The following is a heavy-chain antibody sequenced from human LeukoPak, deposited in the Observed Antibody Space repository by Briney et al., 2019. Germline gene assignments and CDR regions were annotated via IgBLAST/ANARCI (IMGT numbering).Heavy chain of an antibody. Sequence: SETLSLTCTVSGGSISSSSYYWGWIRQPPGKGLEWIGSIYYSGSTYYNPSLKSRVTISVDTSKNQFSLKLSSVTAADTALYYCGRERRAGASALNSWGQGTLVTVSS. CDR1: GGSISSSSYY. J-gene: IGHJ4*02. CDR3: GRERRAGASALNS. V-gene: IGHV4-39*02. D-gene: IGHD1-14*01. CDR2: IYYSGST.